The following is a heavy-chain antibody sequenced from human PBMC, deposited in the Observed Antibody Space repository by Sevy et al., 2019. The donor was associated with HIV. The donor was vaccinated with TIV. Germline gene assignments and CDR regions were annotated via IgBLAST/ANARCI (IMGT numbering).Heavy chain of an antibody. CDR1: GFTFSSYW. CDR3: AKGGPNSGYDYYFDY. CDR2: VNSDWSST. D-gene: IGHD5-12*01. Sequence: GGSLRLSCAASGFTFSSYWMHWVRQAPGKGLVWVSRVNSDWSSTSYADSVKGRFTISRDNSESTLYLQMNSLRAEDTALYHCAKGGPNSGYDYYFDYWGQGTLVTVSS. J-gene: IGHJ4*02. V-gene: IGHV3-74*01.